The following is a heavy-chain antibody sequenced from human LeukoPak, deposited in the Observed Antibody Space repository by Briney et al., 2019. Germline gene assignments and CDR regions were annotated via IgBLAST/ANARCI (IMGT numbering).Heavy chain of an antibody. J-gene: IGHJ4*02. CDR3: ARVRYYDSSGYYYEPDYFDY. D-gene: IGHD3-22*01. CDR2: IYSGGST. CDR1: GFTFSSYA. V-gene: IGHV3-53*01. Sequence: GGSLRLSCAASGFTFSSYAMSWVRQAPGKGLEWVSVIYSGGSTYYADSVKGRFTISRDNSKNTLYLQMNSLRAEDTAVYYCARVRYYDSSGYYYEPDYFDYWGQGTLVTVSS.